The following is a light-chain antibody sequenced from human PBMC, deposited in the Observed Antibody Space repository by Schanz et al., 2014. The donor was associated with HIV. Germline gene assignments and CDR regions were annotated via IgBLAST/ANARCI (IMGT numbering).Light chain of an antibody. CDR2: ATS. V-gene: IGKV3-20*01. J-gene: IGKJ1*01. Sequence: EIVLTQSPGSLSLSPGGRATLSCGASQRLSSSYLAWYQQKRDQPPRLVIYATSTRAAGIPDRFSGTGSGTDFTLTISRLEPEDFAVYYCQQYGVSPPWTFGQGTKVEFK. CDR1: QRLSSSY. CDR3: QQYGVSPPWT.